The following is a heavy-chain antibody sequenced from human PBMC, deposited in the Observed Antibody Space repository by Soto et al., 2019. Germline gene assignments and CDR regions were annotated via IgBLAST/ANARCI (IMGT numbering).Heavy chain of an antibody. CDR3: ARAGAATLSDY. CDR2: IYYSGSP. CDR1: GGSINNYY. Sequence: TSETLSLTCSVSGGSINNYYFSWIRQPPGKGLEWIGYIYYSGSPNYNPSLKSRVTISVDTSKNQFSLNLSSVTAADTAVYYCARAGAATLSDYWGQGTLVTVSS. V-gene: IGHV4-59*01. J-gene: IGHJ4*02. D-gene: IGHD2-15*01.